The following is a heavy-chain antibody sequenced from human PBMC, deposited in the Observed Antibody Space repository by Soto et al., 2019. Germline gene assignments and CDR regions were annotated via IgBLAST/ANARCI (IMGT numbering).Heavy chain of an antibody. CDR3: AKWMPGTTYYYYGMDV. J-gene: IGHJ6*02. CDR2: ISGSGGST. CDR1: GFTFSSYA. Sequence: PGGSLRLSCAASGFTFSSYAMSWVRQAPGKGLEWVSAISGSGGSTYYADSVKGRFTISRDNSKNTLYLQMNSLRAEDTAVYYCAKWMPGTTYYYYGMDVSGQGTTVTVSS. D-gene: IGHD1-7*01. V-gene: IGHV3-23*01.